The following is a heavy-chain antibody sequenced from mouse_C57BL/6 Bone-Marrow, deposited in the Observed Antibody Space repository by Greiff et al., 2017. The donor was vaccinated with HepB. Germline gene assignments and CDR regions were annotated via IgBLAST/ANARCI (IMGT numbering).Heavy chain of an antibody. J-gene: IGHJ4*01. CDR2: IDPENGDT. Sequence: EVQLQQSGAELVRPGASVKLSCTASGFNIKDDYMHWVKQRPEQGLEWIGWIDPENGDTEYASKFQGKATITADTSSNTAYLQLSSLTSKDTAVYYCTTDSNYDYYAMDYWGQGTSVTVSS. D-gene: IGHD2-5*01. CDR1: GFNIKDDY. V-gene: IGHV14-4*01. CDR3: TTDSNYDYYAMDY.